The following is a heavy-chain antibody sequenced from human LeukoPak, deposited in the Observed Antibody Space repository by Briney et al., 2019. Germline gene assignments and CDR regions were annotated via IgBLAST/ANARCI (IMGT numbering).Heavy chain of an antibody. V-gene: IGHV1-3*01. CDR1: GYTLTSYA. Sequence: GASVKVSCKASGYTLTSYAIHWVRQAPGQRLEWMGWINGDNGNTKYSQKFQGRVTITGDASASTAHMELSSLRSEDTAVFYCARTGSSRWHGDHYYFDYWGQGTLVTVSS. CDR2: INGDNGNT. CDR3: ARTGSSRWHGDHYYFDY. D-gene: IGHD6-13*01. J-gene: IGHJ4*02.